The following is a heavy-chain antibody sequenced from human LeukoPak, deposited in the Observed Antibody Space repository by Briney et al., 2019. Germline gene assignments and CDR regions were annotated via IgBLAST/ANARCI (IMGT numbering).Heavy chain of an antibody. CDR1: GGSISSSSYY. Sequence: SETLSLTCTVSGGSISSSSYYWGWIRQPPGKGLEWIGNIYYSGSTYYNPSLKSRVTISVDTSKNRFSLKLTSVTAADTSVYYCARLPHTAMAPMDDALDIWGQGTMVTVSS. D-gene: IGHD5-18*01. CDR3: ARLPHTAMAPMDDALDI. J-gene: IGHJ3*02. V-gene: IGHV4-39*01. CDR2: IYYSGST.